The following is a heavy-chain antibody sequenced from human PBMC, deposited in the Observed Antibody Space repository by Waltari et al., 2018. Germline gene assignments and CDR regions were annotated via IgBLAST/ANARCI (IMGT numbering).Heavy chain of an antibody. CDR1: EFTFSSYA. J-gene: IGHJ6*02. CDR3: VRDFCDRTKCHGMDV. V-gene: IGHV3-30*04. CDR2: ISYNERNI. D-gene: IGHD3-22*01. Sequence: QVQLVESGGGVVQPGRSLRLSCAASEFTFSSYAMHWVRQAPGKGLEWLAVISYNERNIYYVDSVKGRFTISRDNSKKTLYLQMNSLRPEDTAMYYCVRDFCDRTKCHGMDVWGQGTTVTVSS.